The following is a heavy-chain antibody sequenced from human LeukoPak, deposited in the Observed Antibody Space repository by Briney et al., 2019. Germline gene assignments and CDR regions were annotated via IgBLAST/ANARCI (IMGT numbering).Heavy chain of an antibody. V-gene: IGHV1-46*01. D-gene: IGHD3-3*01. CDR1: GYTFTSYY. Sequence: ASVKVSCKASGYTFTSYYMHWVRQAPGQGLEWMGIINPSGGSTSYAQKFEGRVTMTRDTSISTAYMELSRLRSDDTAVYYCARQSYDVSNWFDPWGQGTLVTVSS. CDR3: ARQSYDVSNWFDP. J-gene: IGHJ5*02. CDR2: INPSGGST.